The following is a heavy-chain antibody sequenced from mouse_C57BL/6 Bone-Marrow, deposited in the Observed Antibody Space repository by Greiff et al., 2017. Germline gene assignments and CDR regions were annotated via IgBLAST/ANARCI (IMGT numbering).Heavy chain of an antibody. CDR1: GYTFTSYG. J-gene: IGHJ2*01. Sequence: QVQLQQSGAELARPGASVKLSCKASGYTFTSYGISWVKQRTGQGLEWIGEIYPRSGNTYYNEKFKGKATLTADKSSSTAYMELRSLTSEDSAVYFCARSKGYSNYPYYFDYWGQGTTLTVSS. V-gene: IGHV1-81*01. CDR2: IYPRSGNT. D-gene: IGHD2-5*01. CDR3: ARSKGYSNYPYYFDY.